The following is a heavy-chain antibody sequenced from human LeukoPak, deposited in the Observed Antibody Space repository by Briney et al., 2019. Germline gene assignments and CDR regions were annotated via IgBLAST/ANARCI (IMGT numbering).Heavy chain of an antibody. J-gene: IGHJ5*01. D-gene: IGHD1-26*01. CDR1: GYSISSGFY. CDR2: IFHSGST. Sequence: SETLSLTCSVSGYSISSGFYWGWIRQPPGKGLEWIGSIFHSGSTYYNPSLKSRVTISVDTSKKQFSLKLSSVTAADTAVYYCARASGSYWWFDSWGQGTLVTVSS. V-gene: IGHV4-38-2*02. CDR3: ARASGSYWWFDS.